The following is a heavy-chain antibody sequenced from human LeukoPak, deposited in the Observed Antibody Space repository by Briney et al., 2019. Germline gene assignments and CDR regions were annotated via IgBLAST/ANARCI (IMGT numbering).Heavy chain of an antibody. D-gene: IGHD3-10*01. CDR3: ARALIRGVIITVGLDV. CDR1: GYTFTGYY. J-gene: IGHJ6*02. CDR2: INPNSGGT. Sequence: ASVKVSCKASGYTFTGYYMHWVRQAPGQGLEWMGWINPNSGGTNYAQKSQGRVTMTRDTSISTAYMELSRLRSDDTAVYYYARALIRGVIITVGLDVWGQGTTVTVSS. V-gene: IGHV1-2*02.